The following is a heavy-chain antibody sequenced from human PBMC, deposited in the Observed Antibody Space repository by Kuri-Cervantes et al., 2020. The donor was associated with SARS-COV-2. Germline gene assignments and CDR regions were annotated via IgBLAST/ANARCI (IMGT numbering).Heavy chain of an antibody. Sequence: GESLKISCAASGFTFSNSDMNWVRQAPGKGLEWVSGVSWNGSRTHYADSVKGRFIISRDNSRNFLYLQMNSLRAEDTAVYYCARAAVDSLYYYYYMDVWGKGTTVTVSS. D-gene: IGHD3/OR15-3a*01. CDR3: ARAAVDSLYYYYYMDV. J-gene: IGHJ6*03. V-gene: IGHV3-19*01. CDR1: GFTFSNSD. CDR2: VSWNGSRT.